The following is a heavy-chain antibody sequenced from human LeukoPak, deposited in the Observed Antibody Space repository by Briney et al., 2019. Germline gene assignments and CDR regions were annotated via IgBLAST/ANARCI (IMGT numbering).Heavy chain of an antibody. J-gene: IGHJ4*02. CDR3: ARFSSGAYYYFDY. D-gene: IGHD6-6*01. V-gene: IGHV3-7*01. CDR1: GFTFSGYW. CDR2: IKQDGSEK. Sequence: GGSLRLSCAGSGFTFSGYWMSWVRQAPGKRLEWVANIKQDGSEKYYVDSVKGRFTISRDNAKNSLYLQMNSLRAEDTAVYYCARFSSGAYYYFDYWGQGTLVTVPS.